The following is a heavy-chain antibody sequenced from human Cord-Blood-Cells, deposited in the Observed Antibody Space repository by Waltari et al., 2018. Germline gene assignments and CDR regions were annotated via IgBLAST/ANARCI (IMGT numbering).Heavy chain of an antibody. J-gene: IGHJ6*03. CDR1: GGTFSSYA. V-gene: IGHV1-69*01. Sequence: QVQLVQSGAEVKKPGSSVKVSCKASGGTFSSYAISWVRQAPGQGLEWMGGIIPIFGTANYAQKFQGRVTITADESTSTAYMELSSLRSEDTAVYYCARPVSVAGHYYYYYMDVWGKGTTVTVSS. D-gene: IGHD6-19*01. CDR2: IIPIFGTA. CDR3: ARPVSVAGHYYYYYMDV.